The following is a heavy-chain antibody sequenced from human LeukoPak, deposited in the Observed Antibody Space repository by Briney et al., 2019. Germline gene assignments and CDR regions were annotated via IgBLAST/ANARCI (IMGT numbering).Heavy chain of an antibody. CDR1: GFTFNNYA. V-gene: IGHV3-23*01. Sequence: PGGSLRLSXAASGFTFNNYAMNWVCQAPGKGLEWVSPISEGGDNTHYADSVKGRFTISRDNSQNTLNLQMNSLRAEDTAVYYCAKQWVDCWGQGVLVTVSS. J-gene: IGHJ4*02. D-gene: IGHD1-26*01. CDR2: ISEGGDNT. CDR3: AKQWVDC.